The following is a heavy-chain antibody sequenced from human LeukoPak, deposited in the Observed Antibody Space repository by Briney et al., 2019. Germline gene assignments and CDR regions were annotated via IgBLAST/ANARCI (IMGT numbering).Heavy chain of an antibody. CDR1: GFTVSSNS. V-gene: IGHV3-66*01. CDR2: IYSGGST. J-gene: IGHJ4*02. CDR3: ARAFGSPGYYDSSGYEEGFDY. Sequence: GGSLRLSCAASGFTVSSNSMSWVRQAPGKGLEWVSVIYSGGSTYYADSVKGRFTISRDNSKNTLYLQMNSLRAEDTAVYYCARAFGSPGYYDSSGYEEGFDYWGQGTLVTVSS. D-gene: IGHD3-22*01.